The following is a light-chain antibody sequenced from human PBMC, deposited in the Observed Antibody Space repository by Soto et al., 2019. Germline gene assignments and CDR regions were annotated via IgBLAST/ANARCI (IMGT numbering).Light chain of an antibody. J-gene: IGKJ1*01. Sequence: EIVLTQSPGTLSLSPGERATLSCRASQSVSSSYLAWYQQTPGQAPRLLIHGASTRAPGFPARFSGSGSGTDFTLTISSLQSEDFAVYYCQQYDNWPWTFGQGTKVDIK. CDR1: QSVSSSY. V-gene: IGKV3-15*01. CDR3: QQYDNWPWT. CDR2: GAS.